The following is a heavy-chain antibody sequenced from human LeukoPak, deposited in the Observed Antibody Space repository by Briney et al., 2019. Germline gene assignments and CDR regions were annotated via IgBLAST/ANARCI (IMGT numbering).Heavy chain of an antibody. V-gene: IGHV4-34*01. CDR1: GGSFSGYS. D-gene: IGHD5-24*01. CDR2: INDSGST. CDR3: ARGVYTEMSTIMGHFDC. J-gene: IGHJ4*02. Sequence: PSETLSLTCAVFGGSFSGYSWNWLRQSPRTGLEWIGEINDSGSTKYNPSLRSRVTISLDTSKNQFSLKLTSVTAADTAVYYCARGVYTEMSTIMGHFDCWGRGTLVTVSS.